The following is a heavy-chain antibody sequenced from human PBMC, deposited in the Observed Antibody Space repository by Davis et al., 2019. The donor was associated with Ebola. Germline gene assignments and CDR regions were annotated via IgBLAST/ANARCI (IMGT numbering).Heavy chain of an antibody. D-gene: IGHD5-18*01. V-gene: IGHV3-74*01. CDR2: ISSDASNT. Sequence: GESLKISCAASGFTFRPYWMHWVRQVPGKGLEWVSHISSDASNTNYADSVRGRFTISRDNAKNTVYLQMNSLKGDDTAVYYCVKRSGYSYNYVLDYWGQGTPVTVSS. CDR3: VKRSGYSYNYVLDY. CDR1: GFTFRPYW. J-gene: IGHJ4*02.